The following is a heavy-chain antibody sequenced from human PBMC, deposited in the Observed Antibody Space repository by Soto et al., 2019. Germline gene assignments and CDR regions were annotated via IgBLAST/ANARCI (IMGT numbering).Heavy chain of an antibody. Sequence: PGGSLRLSCAASGFTFDDYAMHWVRQAPGKGLEWVSGISWNSGSIGYADSVRGRFTISRDNAKNSLYLQMNSLRAEDTALYYCAKEYEYCSGGSCPNWFDPWGQGTLVTVSS. D-gene: IGHD2-15*01. J-gene: IGHJ5*02. V-gene: IGHV3-9*01. CDR3: AKEYEYCSGGSCPNWFDP. CDR2: ISWNSGSI. CDR1: GFTFDDYA.